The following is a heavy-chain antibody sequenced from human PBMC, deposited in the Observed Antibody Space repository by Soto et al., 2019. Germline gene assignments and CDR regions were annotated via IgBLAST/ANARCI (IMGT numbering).Heavy chain of an antibody. CDR1: GGTFSSYT. Sequence: SVKVSCKASGGTFSSYTITWVRQAPGQGLEWMGGITPMFGTPNYAQKFQGRVTITADESTSTAYMELSSLRSEDTAMYYCARDGTLYDSSAYYYLYWGQGTLVTVSS. J-gene: IGHJ4*02. CDR2: ITPMFGTP. CDR3: ARDGTLYDSSAYYYLY. D-gene: IGHD3-22*01. V-gene: IGHV1-69*13.